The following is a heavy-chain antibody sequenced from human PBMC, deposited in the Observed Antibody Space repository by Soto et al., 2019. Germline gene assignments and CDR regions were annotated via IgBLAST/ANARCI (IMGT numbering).Heavy chain of an antibody. J-gene: IGHJ1*01. CDR1: GFTFSSYA. CDR3: AKRDSGSYPE. V-gene: IGHV3-23*01. D-gene: IGHD1-26*01. CDR2: ISASGGST. Sequence: GGSLRLSCAASGFTFSSYAMSWVRQAPGRGLEWVSAISASGGSTYYADSVKGRFTISRDTSKNTLFLQMNSLRAEDTALYYCAKRDSGSYPEWGQGTLVTVSS.